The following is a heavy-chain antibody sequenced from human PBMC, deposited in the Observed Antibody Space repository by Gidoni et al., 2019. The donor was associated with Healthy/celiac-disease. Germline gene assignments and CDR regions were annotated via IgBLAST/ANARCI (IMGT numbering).Heavy chain of an antibody. D-gene: IGHD1-1*01. CDR1: VFTFSSYG. V-gene: IGHV3-30*03. CDR2: ISYDGSNK. J-gene: IGHJ4*02. Sequence: QVQLVESGGGVVQPGRSLRLSCAASVFTFSSYGMHWGRQAPGKGLEWVAGISYDGSNKYYADSVKGRFTISRDNSKNTLYLQMNSLRAEDTAVYYCARVRTDDALDYWGQGTLVTVSS. CDR3: ARVRTDDALDY.